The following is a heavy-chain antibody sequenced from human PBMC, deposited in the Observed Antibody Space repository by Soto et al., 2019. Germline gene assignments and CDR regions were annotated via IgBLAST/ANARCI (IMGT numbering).Heavy chain of an antibody. CDR2: VSPNTGDI. D-gene: IGHD6-6*01. V-gene: IGHV1-18*01. J-gene: IGHJ5*02. Sequence: ASVKVSCKASGHTFNTFVIGWLRQAPGQGLEYMAWVSPNTGDIEYDQKFRGRVTVTTDTSTSTAYMELKNLRADDTAVYYCARDWYSTSADPNWFDRWGQGTPVTVSS. CDR1: GHTFNTFV. CDR3: ARDWYSTSADPNWFDR.